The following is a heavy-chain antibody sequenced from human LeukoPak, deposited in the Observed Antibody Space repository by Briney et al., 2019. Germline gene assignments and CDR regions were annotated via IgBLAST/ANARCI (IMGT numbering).Heavy chain of an antibody. Sequence: ASVKVSCKASEDTFTGYYIHWVRQAPGQGLGWMGWVNPNNGVTEYAQEFQGRVTMTRDTSISTGYMELSRLRSDDTAVYYCARPIRGSYVEDAFDIWGQGTMVTVSA. CDR1: EDTFTGYY. CDR3: ARPIRGSYVEDAFDI. J-gene: IGHJ3*02. V-gene: IGHV1-2*02. CDR2: VNPNNGVT. D-gene: IGHD1-26*01.